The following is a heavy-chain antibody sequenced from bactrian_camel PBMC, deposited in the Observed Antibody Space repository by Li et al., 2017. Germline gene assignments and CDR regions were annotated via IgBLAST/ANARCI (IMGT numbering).Heavy chain of an antibody. V-gene: IGHV3S40*01. CDR2: INSGGGTT. J-gene: IGHJ4*01. D-gene: IGHD5*01. CDR3: AAARACRLWPPFRVEDYNY. CDR1: GFKFEPVD. Sequence: VQLVESGGGLVQPGESLTLSCVGSGFKFEPVDLSWVRQAPGKGLEWVSAINSGGGTTTYADSVEGRFTISRDNAKNTVYLQMNSLKPEDTAMYYCAAARACRLWPPFRVEDYNYWDQGTQVTVS.